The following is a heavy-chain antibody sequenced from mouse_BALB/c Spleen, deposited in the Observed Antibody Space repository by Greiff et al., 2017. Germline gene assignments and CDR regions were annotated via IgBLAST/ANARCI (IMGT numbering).Heavy chain of an antibody. CDR1: GYAFSSYW. Sequence: VQLQQSGAELVRPGSSVKISCKASGYAFSSYWMNWVKQRPGQGLEWIGQIYPGDGDTNYNGKFKGKATLTADKSSSTAYMQHSSLTSEDSAVYFCARGYRSSEGFYWYFDVWGAGTTVTVSA. CDR3: ARGYRSSEGFYWYFDV. V-gene: IGHV1-80*01. CDR2: IYPGDGDT. D-gene: IGHD1-1*01. J-gene: IGHJ1*01.